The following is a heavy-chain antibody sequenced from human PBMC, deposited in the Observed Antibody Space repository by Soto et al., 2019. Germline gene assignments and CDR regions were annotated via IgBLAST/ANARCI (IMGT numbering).Heavy chain of an antibody. CDR3: ARIAVAGIYYYYGMDV. Sequence: ASVKVSCKASGYTFTSYAMHWVRQAPGQRLEWMGWINAGNGNTKYSQKFQGRVTITRVTSASTAYMELSSLRSEDTAVYYCARIAVAGIYYYYGMDVWGQGTTVTVSS. V-gene: IGHV1-3*01. CDR2: INAGNGNT. D-gene: IGHD6-19*01. CDR1: GYTFTSYA. J-gene: IGHJ6*02.